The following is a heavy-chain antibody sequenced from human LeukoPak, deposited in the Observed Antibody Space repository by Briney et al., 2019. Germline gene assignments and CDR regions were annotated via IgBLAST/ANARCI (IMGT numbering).Heavy chain of an antibody. V-gene: IGHV3-23*01. Sequence: GGSLRLSCAASGFTFSSYGMSWVRQAPGKGLEWVSGISDGGGTTYYVDSVKGRFTISRDNSKNTLYLQMNSLTAEDTAVYYCAKDPREGWLQSPYWGQGTLVTVSS. CDR3: AKDPREGWLQSPY. CDR2: ISDGGGTT. CDR1: GFTFSSYG. J-gene: IGHJ4*02. D-gene: IGHD5-24*01.